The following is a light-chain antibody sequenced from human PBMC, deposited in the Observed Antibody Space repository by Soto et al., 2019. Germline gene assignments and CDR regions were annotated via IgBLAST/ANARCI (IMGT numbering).Light chain of an antibody. J-gene: IGLJ1*01. CDR3: AAWDDSLNGPGA. CDR1: SSNIGINT. Sequence: QSVLTQPPSASGTPGQRVTISCSRSSSNIGINTVNWYQQLPGTAPKLLIYSNNQRPSGVPDRFSGSKSGTSASLAISGLQSEDEADYYCAAWDDSLNGPGAFGTGTKLTVL. CDR2: SNN. V-gene: IGLV1-44*01.